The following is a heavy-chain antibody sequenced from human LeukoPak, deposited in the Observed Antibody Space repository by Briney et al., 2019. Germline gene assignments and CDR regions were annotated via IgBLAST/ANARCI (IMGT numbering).Heavy chain of an antibody. CDR3: ARDRDYYDSSGYCYFDY. CDR1: GFTFSSYW. Sequence: PGGSLRLSCAASGFTFSSYWMHWVRQAPGKGLEWVSSISSSRSYIYYADSVKGRFTISRDNSKNMLYLQMGSLRAEDMAVYYCARDRDYYDSSGYCYFDYWGQGTLVTVSS. CDR2: ISSSRSYI. J-gene: IGHJ4*02. D-gene: IGHD3-22*01. V-gene: IGHV3-21*01.